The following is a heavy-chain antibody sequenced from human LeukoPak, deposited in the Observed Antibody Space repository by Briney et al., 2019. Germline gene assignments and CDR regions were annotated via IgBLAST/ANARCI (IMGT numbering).Heavy chain of an antibody. D-gene: IGHD3-3*01. V-gene: IGHV3-30*18. J-gene: IGHJ6*02. CDR1: GSTFSSYG. CDR2: ISYDGSNK. CDR3: AKDQGDHDFWSGYYNCYYYGMDV. Sequence: GGSLRLSCAASGSTFSSYGMHWVRQAPGKGLEWVAVISYDGSNKYYADSVKGRFTISRDNSKNTLYLQMNSLRAEDTAVYYCAKDQGDHDFWSGYYNCYYYGMDVWGQGTTVTVSS.